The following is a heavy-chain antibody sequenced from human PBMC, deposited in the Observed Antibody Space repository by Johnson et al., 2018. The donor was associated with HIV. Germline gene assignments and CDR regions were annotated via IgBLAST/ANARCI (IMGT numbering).Heavy chain of an antibody. CDR3: ARGAAAGSGAFDI. Sequence: VQLVESGGGLIQPGGSLRLSCAASGFTFDDYGMSWVRQAPGKGLEWVSGINWNGGSIGYADSVKGRFTISRDNSKNTLYLQMNSLRAEDTAVYYCARGAAAGSGAFDIWGQGTMVTVSS. V-gene: IGHV3-20*04. CDR2: INWNGGSI. J-gene: IGHJ3*02. CDR1: GFTFDDYG. D-gene: IGHD6-13*01.